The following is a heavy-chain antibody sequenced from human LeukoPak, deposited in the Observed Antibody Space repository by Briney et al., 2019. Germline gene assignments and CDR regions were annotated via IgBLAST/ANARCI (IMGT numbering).Heavy chain of an antibody. V-gene: IGHV4-59*01. CDR3: ARTTYYDFWSGYFFDY. D-gene: IGHD3-3*01. CDR1: GGSISSYY. CDR2: IYYSGST. Sequence: SETLSLTCTVSGGSISSYYWSWIRQPPGKGLEWIGYIYYSGSTNYNPSLKSRVTISVDTSKDQFSLKLSSVTAADTAVYYCARTTYYDFWSGYFFDYWGQGTLVTVSS. J-gene: IGHJ4*02.